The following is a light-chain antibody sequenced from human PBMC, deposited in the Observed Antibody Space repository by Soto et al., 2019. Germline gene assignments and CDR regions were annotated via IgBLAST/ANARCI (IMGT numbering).Light chain of an antibody. J-gene: IGKJ2*01. CDR2: GAS. CDR1: QSVSSN. Sequence: EIVMTQSPATLSVSPGERATLSCRASQSVSSNLAWYQQKPGQAPRLFIYGASARATGIPARFSGSGSGTEFTLTISSLQSEDSAFYYCQQYNNWSPYTLGQGTKLEIK. CDR3: QQYNNWSPYT. V-gene: IGKV3-15*01.